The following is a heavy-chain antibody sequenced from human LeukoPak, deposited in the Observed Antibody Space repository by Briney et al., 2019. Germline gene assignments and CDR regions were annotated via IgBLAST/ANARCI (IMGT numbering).Heavy chain of an antibody. CDR3: ARDTDSSSWYDY. Sequence: GGSLRLSCAASGFTFSDYYMSWILQAPGKGLECVSYISSSGSTIYYADPVKGRFTISRDNAKNSLYLQMNSLRAEDTAVYYCARDTDSSSWYDYWGQGTLVTVSS. V-gene: IGHV3-11*01. CDR2: ISSSGSTI. J-gene: IGHJ4*02. CDR1: GFTFSDYY. D-gene: IGHD6-13*01.